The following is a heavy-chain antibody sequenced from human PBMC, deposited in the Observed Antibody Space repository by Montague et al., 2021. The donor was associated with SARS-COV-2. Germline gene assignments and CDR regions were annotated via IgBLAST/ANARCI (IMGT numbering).Heavy chain of an antibody. CDR1: GGSISSSSYY. J-gene: IGHJ2*01. CDR3: AREDAGDWYFDL. CDR2: IYYSGTT. D-gene: IGHD1-1*01. Sequence: SETLSLTCTVSGGSISSSSYYWGWIRQPPGKGPEWIGSIYYSGTTFYNPSLRSRVTMSVDTSKNQFSLRLSSVTAADTAVFYHAREDAGDWYFDLWGRGTLGTVSA. V-gene: IGHV4-39*02.